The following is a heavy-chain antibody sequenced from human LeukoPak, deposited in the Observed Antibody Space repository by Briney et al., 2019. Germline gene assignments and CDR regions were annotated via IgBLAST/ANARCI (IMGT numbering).Heavy chain of an antibody. Sequence: ASVKVSCKASGYTFTGYYMHWVRQAPGQGLEWMGWVNPNSGNTGYAQKFQGRVTITRNTSISTAYMELSSLRSEDTAVYYCARGPNYYDSSGYSTTDYWGQGTLVTVSS. CDR1: GYTFTGYY. CDR2: VNPNSGNT. V-gene: IGHV1-8*03. J-gene: IGHJ4*02. CDR3: ARGPNYYDSSGYSTTDY. D-gene: IGHD3-22*01.